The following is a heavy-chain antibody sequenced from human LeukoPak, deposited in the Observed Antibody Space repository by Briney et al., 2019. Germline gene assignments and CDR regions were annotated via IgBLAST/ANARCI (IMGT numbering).Heavy chain of an antibody. CDR2: IIPILGIA. V-gene: IGHV1-69*04. D-gene: IGHD3-22*01. J-gene: IGHJ4*02. Sequence: SVKVSCKASGGTFSSYAISWVRQAPGQGLEWMGRIIPILGIANYAQEFQGRVTITADKSTSTAYMELSSLRSEDTAVYYCARADRDSSLIDYWGQGTLVTVSS. CDR1: GGTFSSYA. CDR3: ARADRDSSLIDY.